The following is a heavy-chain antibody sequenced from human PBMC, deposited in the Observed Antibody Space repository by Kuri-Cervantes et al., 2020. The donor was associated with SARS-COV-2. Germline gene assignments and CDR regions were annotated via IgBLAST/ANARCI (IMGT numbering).Heavy chain of an antibody. CDR3: ARGSAPYYYYMDV. CDR1: GGSISSYY. Sequence: SETLSLTCTVSGGSISSYYWSWIRQPPGKGLEWIGYIYYSGSTYYNPSLKSRVTISVDTSKNQFSLKLSSVTAADTAVHYCARGSAPYYYYMDVWGKGTTVTVSS. V-gene: IGHV4-30-4*08. J-gene: IGHJ6*03. CDR2: IYYSGST.